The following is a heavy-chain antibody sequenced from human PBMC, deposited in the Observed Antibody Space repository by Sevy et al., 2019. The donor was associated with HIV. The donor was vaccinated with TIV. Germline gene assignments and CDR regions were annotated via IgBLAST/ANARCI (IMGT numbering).Heavy chain of an antibody. CDR2: ISSSGSTI. V-gene: IGHV3-48*03. D-gene: IGHD5-18*01. Sequence: GGSLRLSCAASGFTFSSYEMNWVRQAPGKGLEWVSYISSSGSTIYYADSVKGRFTISRDNAKNSLYLQMNSLRAEDTAVYYGAREGGYSYAVGTSPDAFDIWGQGTMVTVSS. CDR3: AREGGYSYAVGTSPDAFDI. J-gene: IGHJ3*02. CDR1: GFTFSSYE.